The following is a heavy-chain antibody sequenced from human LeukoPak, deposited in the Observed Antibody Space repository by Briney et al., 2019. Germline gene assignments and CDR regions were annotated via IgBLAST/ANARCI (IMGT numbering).Heavy chain of an antibody. Sequence: SETLSLTCTVSGGSVSSGSYYWTWIRQPPGKGLEWIGYIYYSESTNYNPSLKSRVTISGDTSKNQFSLKLSSVTAADTAVYYCARGAASGSGSYYTSLDYWGQGALVTVSS. CDR3: ARGAASGSGSYYTSLDY. J-gene: IGHJ4*02. CDR1: GGSVSSGSYY. CDR2: IYYSEST. D-gene: IGHD1-26*01. V-gene: IGHV4-61*01.